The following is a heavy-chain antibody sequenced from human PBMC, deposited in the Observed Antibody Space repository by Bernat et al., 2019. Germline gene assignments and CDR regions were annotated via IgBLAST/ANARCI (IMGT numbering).Heavy chain of an antibody. Sequence: QVQLQESGLGLVKPSQTLPLPCTVPGGSISSGDYYWNWIRQPPGKGLEWIGYIYFRGSTYYNPSLKSRLTISVDTSKNQFSLKLGSVTAADTAVYYCARAKVGSIITDYWGQGTLVTVSS. CDR2: IYFRGST. V-gene: IGHV4-30-4*01. CDR3: ARAKVGSIITDY. CDR1: GGSISSGDYY. J-gene: IGHJ4*02. D-gene: IGHD3-10*01.